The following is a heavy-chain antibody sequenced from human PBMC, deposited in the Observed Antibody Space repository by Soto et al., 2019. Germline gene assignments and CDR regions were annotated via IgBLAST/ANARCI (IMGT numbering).Heavy chain of an antibody. D-gene: IGHD3-3*01. Sequence: GGSLRLSCAASGFTFSSYAMSWVRQAPGKGLEWVSAISGSGGSTYYADSVKGRSTISRDNSKNTLYLQMNSLRAEDTAVYYCAKDRDFWSGFAPFDYWGQGTLVTVSS. CDR3: AKDRDFWSGFAPFDY. CDR1: GFTFSSYA. J-gene: IGHJ4*02. V-gene: IGHV3-23*01. CDR2: ISGSGGST.